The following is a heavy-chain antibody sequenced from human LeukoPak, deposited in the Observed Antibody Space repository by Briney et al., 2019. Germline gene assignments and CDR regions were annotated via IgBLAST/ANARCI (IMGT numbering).Heavy chain of an antibody. Sequence: SETLSLTCTVSGGSISGSSYYWGWIRQPPGKGLEWIGSIYYSGSTYYNPSLKSRVTISVDTSKNQFSLKLSSVTAADTAVYYCARATPVAGAFDFDCWGQGTLVTVSS. CDR3: ARATPVAGAFDFDC. V-gene: IGHV4-39*07. D-gene: IGHD6-19*01. CDR1: GGSISGSSYY. CDR2: IYYSGST. J-gene: IGHJ4*02.